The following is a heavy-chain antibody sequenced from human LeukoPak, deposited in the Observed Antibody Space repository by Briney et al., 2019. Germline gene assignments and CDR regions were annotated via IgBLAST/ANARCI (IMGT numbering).Heavy chain of an antibody. D-gene: IGHD2-15*01. Sequence: PGGSLRLSCAASGFTFSSTWMHWVRQPPGKGLVWVARITSDGSSTTYAESVKGRFTISRDNAKNTLYLQMNSLRAEDTAIYYCAKNGDRGAYCSGGSCYPYYYYYIDVWGKGTTVTISS. V-gene: IGHV3-74*03. J-gene: IGHJ6*03. CDR3: AKNGDRGAYCSGGSCYPYYYYYIDV. CDR1: GFTFSSTW. CDR2: ITSDGSST.